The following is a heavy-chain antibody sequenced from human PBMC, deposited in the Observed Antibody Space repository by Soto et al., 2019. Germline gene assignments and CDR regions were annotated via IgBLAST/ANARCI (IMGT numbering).Heavy chain of an antibody. CDR2: IYYSGTT. CDR1: GGSIRNSHYY. J-gene: IGHJ4*01. Sequence: QLQLEESGPRLVKASETLSLTCTVSGGSIRNSHYYWGWIRQPPGKGLEWLGSIYYSGTTHYNPSLKSRVTISVDTSRNQFSLNLSSVTAADKAVYYCATPIQNGSDTFDYWGHGTLVTVSS. CDR3: ATPIQNGSDTFDY. V-gene: IGHV4-39*01. D-gene: IGHD5-12*01.